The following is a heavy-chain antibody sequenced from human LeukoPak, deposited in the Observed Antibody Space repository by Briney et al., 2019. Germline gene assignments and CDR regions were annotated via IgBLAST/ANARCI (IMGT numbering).Heavy chain of an antibody. D-gene: IGHD3-22*01. J-gene: IGHJ4*02. V-gene: IGHV1-69*01. CDR2: IIPIFGTA. CDR3: ARGSGETGGYYYVY. Sequence: SVKVSCKASGGSFGRYAISWVRQAPGQGLEWMGGIIPIFGTANYAQKFQGRVTITADESTRTAYMELRTLRSEDTAIYYCARGSGETGGYYYVYWGRGTPVTVSS. CDR1: GGSFGRYA.